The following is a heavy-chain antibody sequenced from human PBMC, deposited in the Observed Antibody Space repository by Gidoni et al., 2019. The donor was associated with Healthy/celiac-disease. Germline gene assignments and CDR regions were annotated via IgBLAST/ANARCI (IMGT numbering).Heavy chain of an antibody. CDR3: ASFDYYSSGSYSKVVY. V-gene: IGHV1-69*06. CDR2: CIPIFGKA. J-gene: IGHJ4*02. CDR1: GGTFRRHA. Sequence: QLQLVQAGAEVRKPGSSVKVSCKASGGTFRRHAISRVRQVPGQGREWMGGCIPIFGKANYEQKFQGRVTITADKSTSTAYMELSSLRSEDTAVYYCASFDYYSSGSYSKVVYWGQGTLVTVSS. D-gene: IGHD3-10*01.